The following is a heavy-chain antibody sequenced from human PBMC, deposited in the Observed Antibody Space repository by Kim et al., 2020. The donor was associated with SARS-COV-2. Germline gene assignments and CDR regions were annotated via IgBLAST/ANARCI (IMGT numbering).Heavy chain of an antibody. D-gene: IGHD5-12*01. CDR3: ARWGEGSGSTKYYFDY. CDR1: GGSISSSNW. Sequence: SETLSLTCAVSGGSISSSNWWSWVRQPPGKGLEWIGEIYHSGSTNYNPSLKSRVTISVDKSKNQFSLKLSSVTAADTAVYYCARWGEGSGSTKYYFDYWGQGTLVTVSS. J-gene: IGHJ4*02. V-gene: IGHV4-4*02. CDR2: IYHSGST.